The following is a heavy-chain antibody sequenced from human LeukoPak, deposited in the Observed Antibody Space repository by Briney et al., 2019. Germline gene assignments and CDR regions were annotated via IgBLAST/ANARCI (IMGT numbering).Heavy chain of an antibody. Sequence: GGSLRLSCAASGFTFSSYSMNWVRQAPGKGLEWVSYISTSSSTIYYADSVKGRFTISRDSAKNSLYLQMNSLRAEDTAVYYCARDGADSSGYLGGYYFDYWGQGTLVTVSS. V-gene: IGHV3-48*01. CDR3: ARDGADSSGYLGGYYFDY. D-gene: IGHD3-22*01. J-gene: IGHJ4*02. CDR2: ISTSSSTI. CDR1: GFTFSSYS.